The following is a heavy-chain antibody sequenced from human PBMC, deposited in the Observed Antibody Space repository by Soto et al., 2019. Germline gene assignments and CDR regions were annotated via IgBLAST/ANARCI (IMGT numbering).Heavy chain of an antibody. V-gene: IGHV4-34*01. CDR2: INHSGST. J-gene: IGHJ4*02. Sequence: QVQLQQWGAGLLKPSETLSLTCAVYGGSFSGYYWSWIRQPPGRGLEWIGEINHSGSTNYNPSLKNRVNTSVDTSKNQSSLKLSSVTAADTAVYYCARGLGSSTSCLDYWGQGTLVTVSS. D-gene: IGHD2-2*01. CDR1: GGSFSGYY. CDR3: ARGLGSSTSCLDY.